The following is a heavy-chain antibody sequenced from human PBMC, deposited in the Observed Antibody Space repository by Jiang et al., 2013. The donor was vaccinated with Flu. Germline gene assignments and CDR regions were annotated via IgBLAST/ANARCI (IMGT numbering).Heavy chain of an antibody. CDR3: ARQNAGTTVDAFDF. J-gene: IGHJ3*01. Sequence: LLKPSETLSLTCAVSGYSISSGYYWGWVRQPPGKGLEWIATIYHSGTTYKNPSLNSRVTISIDSSYNHLSLKLSSVTAADTAVYYCARQNAGTTVDAFDFWGQGTMVTVSS. V-gene: IGHV4-38-2*01. CDR1: GYSISSGYY. CDR2: IYHSGTT. D-gene: IGHD1-7*01.